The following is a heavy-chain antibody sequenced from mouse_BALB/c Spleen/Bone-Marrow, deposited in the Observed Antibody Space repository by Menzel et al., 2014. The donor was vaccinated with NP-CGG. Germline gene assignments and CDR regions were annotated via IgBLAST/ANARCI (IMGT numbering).Heavy chain of an antibody. J-gene: IGHJ4*01. D-gene: IGHD2-10*02. CDR2: IYPYNGGT. CDR3: TRREYGNYGYAMDY. Sequence: SGPELVKPGASVKISCKASGYTFXDYNMHWVKQSHGKSLEWIGYIYPYNGGTGYNQKFKSKATLAVDNSSSTAYMGLRSLTSEDSAVYYCTRREYGNYGYAMDYWGQGTSVTVSS. V-gene: IGHV1S29*02. CDR1: GYTFXDYN.